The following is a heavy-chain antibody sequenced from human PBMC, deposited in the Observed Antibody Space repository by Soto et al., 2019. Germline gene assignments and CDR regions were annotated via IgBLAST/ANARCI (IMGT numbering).Heavy chain of an antibody. V-gene: IGHV5-51*01. CDR1: GYRFTSYL. CDR3: SRLARATSFDY. CDR2: IYPGDSDT. D-gene: IGHD1-26*01. J-gene: IGHJ4*02. Sequence: PGESLKISCKGSGYRFTSYLIGWVRPMPGKGLEWMGIIYPGDSDTRYSPSFQGQITNSADKSISTAYRQWSSLKASDTAMYDCSRLARATSFDYWGQGTLVTVSS.